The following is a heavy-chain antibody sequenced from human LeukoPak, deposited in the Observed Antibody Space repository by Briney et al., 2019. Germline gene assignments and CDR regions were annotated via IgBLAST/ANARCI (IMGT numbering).Heavy chain of an antibody. CDR1: GFTFSSYS. CDR2: ISSSSSYT. V-gene: IGHV3-21*01. D-gene: IGHD3-16*01. CDR3: ARVIRGGPIDY. J-gene: IGHJ4*02. Sequence: PGGSLRLSCAASGFTFSSYSMNWVRQAPGKGLEWVSSISSSSSYTYYADSVKGRFTISRDNAKNSLYLQMNSLRAEDTAVYYCARVIRGGPIDYWGQGTLVTVSS.